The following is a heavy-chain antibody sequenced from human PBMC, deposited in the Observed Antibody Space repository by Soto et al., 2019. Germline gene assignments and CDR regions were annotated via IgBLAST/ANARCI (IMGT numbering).Heavy chain of an antibody. D-gene: IGHD4-4*01. Sequence: GGSLRLSRSASGFTFSSYWVHWVRQAPGKGLVWVSRINSDGSSTSYADSVKGRFTISRDNAKNTLYLQMNSLRAEDTAVYYCARDSSNDAFDYWGQGTLVTVSS. V-gene: IGHV3-74*01. CDR3: ARDSSNDAFDY. CDR2: INSDGSST. J-gene: IGHJ4*02. CDR1: GFTFSSYW.